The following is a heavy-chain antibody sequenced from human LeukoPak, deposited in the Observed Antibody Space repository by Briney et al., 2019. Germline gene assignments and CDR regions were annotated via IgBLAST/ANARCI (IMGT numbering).Heavy chain of an antibody. CDR2: IDYSGGAT. J-gene: IGHJ4*02. D-gene: IGHD3-10*01. CDR1: GFTFNNYV. CDR3: ATTPVCGGVLLRPSCLYFED. Sequence: GGSLRLSCAASGFTFNNYVMSWVRQAPGKGLEWVSGIDYSGGATNYADSVQGRFTVSRDNSKNTLYLQMNNLRAEDTAVYYCATTPVCGGVLLRPSCLYFEDWGQGALVTVSS. V-gene: IGHV3-23*01.